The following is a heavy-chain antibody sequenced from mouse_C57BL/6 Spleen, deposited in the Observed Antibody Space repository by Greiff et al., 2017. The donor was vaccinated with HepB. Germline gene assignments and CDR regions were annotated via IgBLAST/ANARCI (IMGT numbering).Heavy chain of an antibody. CDR2: IDPSDSYT. CDR3: ARGYGYGLAY. Sequence: QVQLQQPGAELVMPGASVKLSCKASGYTFTSYWMHWVKQRPGQGLEWIGEIDPSDSYTNYNQTFKGKSTLNVDKSSSKTYMQLSSLTSEDSAVYNCARGYGYGLAYWGQGTLVTVSA. J-gene: IGHJ3*01. CDR1: GYTFTSYW. V-gene: IGHV1-69*01. D-gene: IGHD2-2*01.